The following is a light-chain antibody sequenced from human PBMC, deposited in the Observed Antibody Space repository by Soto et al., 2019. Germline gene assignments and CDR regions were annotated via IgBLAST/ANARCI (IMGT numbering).Light chain of an antibody. Sequence: QSALAQPASVSGSPGQSITISCTGTTSDIAGYNYVSWYQQHPGKAPKLLIYEVTSRASGVSHRFSGSKSGNTASLTISGLQAEDEAEYYCNSYTSASFDVFGTGTKVTV. CDR1: TSDIAGYNY. CDR3: NSYTSASFDV. V-gene: IGLV2-14*01. J-gene: IGLJ1*01. CDR2: EVT.